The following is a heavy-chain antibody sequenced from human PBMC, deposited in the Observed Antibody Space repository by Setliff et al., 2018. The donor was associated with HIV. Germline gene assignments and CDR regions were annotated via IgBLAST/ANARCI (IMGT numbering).Heavy chain of an antibody. D-gene: IGHD3-10*01. CDR3: ARDGWELDRGRADYFDY. CDR1: GYTFTYYP. J-gene: IGHJ4*02. CDR2: INAGNGDT. Sequence: ASVKVSCKASGYTFTYYPMHWVRQAPGHGLEWMGWINAGNGDTEYSQKFQGRVTIDRDTSATTAYMELRSLRSEDTAVYYCARDGWELDRGRADYFDYWGQGALVTVSS. V-gene: IGHV1-3*01.